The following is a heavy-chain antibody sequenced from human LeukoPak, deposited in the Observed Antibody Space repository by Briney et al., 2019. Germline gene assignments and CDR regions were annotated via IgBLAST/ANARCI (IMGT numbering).Heavy chain of an antibody. CDR3: ARLASGSYGPLTPFDY. J-gene: IGHJ4*02. CDR1: GGSISSYY. CDR2: IYYSGST. Sequence: PSETLSLTCTVSGGSISSYYWSWIRQPPGKGLEWIGDIYYSGSTDYNPSLKSRVTISVDTSKNQFSLRLSSVTAADTAVYYSARLASGSYGPLTPFDYWGQGTLVTVSS. V-gene: IGHV4-59*08. D-gene: IGHD1-26*01.